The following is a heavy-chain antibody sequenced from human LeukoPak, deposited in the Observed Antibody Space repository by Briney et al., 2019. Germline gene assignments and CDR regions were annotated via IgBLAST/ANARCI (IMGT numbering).Heavy chain of an antibody. CDR1: GGSISSYY. Sequence: SETLSLTCTVSGGSISSYYWSWIRQPAGKGLECIGRIYTSGSTIYNPSPKSPINMSVDPSKHPFSLRLSSVTAAHTGVYYCATGRYESTRPSAYYSSYMAVWGKGTTVTVSS. D-gene: IGHD2-15*01. V-gene: IGHV4-4*07. CDR2: IYTSGST. J-gene: IGHJ6*03. CDR3: ATGRYESTRPSAYYSSYMAV.